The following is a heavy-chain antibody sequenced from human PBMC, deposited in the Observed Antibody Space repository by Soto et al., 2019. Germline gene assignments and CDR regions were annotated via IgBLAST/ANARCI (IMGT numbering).Heavy chain of an antibody. J-gene: IGHJ4*02. CDR1: GGSISSGDYY. D-gene: IGHD3-16*01. CDR2: VYYSGST. Sequence: QVQLQESGPGLVKPSQTLSLTCTVSGGSISSGDYYWSWIRQPPGKGLECIGYVYYSGSTYYNPSLKSRVIISVDTSKNQFSLKLSSVTAADTAVYYCARCLGYGPHFDYWGQGTLVTVSS. CDR3: ARCLGYGPHFDY. V-gene: IGHV4-30-4*01.